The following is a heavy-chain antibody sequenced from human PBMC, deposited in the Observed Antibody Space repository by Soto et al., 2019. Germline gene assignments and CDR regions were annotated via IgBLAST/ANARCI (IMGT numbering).Heavy chain of an antibody. D-gene: IGHD6-19*01. V-gene: IGHV3-30*18. Sequence: PGGSLRLSCAASGFTVRDYAMHWFRQAPGKGLEWVAVVSHDGRNTHYADSVKGRFTISRDSSKNTVSLEMTSLRAEDTAVYYCAKGGRQWLVTSDFNYWGQGALVTVSS. J-gene: IGHJ4*02. CDR1: GFTVRDYA. CDR2: VSHDGRNT. CDR3: AKGGRQWLVTSDFNY.